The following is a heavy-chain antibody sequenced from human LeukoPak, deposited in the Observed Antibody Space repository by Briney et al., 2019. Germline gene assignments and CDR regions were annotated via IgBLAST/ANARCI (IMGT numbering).Heavy chain of an antibody. CDR1: GYTFTGYY. CDR3: ARVLYYYDSSGSRPLGY. D-gene: IGHD3-22*01. J-gene: IGHJ4*02. Sequence: ASVKVSCKASGYTFTGYYMHWVRQAPGQGLEWMGRINPNSGGTNYAQKFQGRVTMTRDTSISTAYMELSRLRSDDTAVYYCARVLYYYDSSGSRPLGYWGQGTLVTVSS. CDR2: INPNSGGT. V-gene: IGHV1-2*06.